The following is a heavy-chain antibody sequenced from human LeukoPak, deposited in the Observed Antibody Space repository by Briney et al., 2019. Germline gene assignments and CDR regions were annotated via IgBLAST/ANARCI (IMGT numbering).Heavy chain of an antibody. Sequence: GGSLRISCAASGFTFSSYSMNWVRQAPGKGLEWVSSISSSSSYIYYADSVKGRFTISRDNAKNSLFLQMNSLRAEDTAVYYCARGGPYSSSWLYYFDYWGQGTLVTVSS. J-gene: IGHJ4*02. CDR2: ISSSSSYI. CDR3: ARGGPYSSSWLYYFDY. D-gene: IGHD6-13*01. CDR1: GFTFSSYS. V-gene: IGHV3-21*01.